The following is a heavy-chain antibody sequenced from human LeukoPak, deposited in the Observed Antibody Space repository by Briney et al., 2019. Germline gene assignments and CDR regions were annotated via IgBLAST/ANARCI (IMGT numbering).Heavy chain of an antibody. V-gene: IGHV4-39*07. CDR3: ARAREDRGYYYYYYMDV. CDR1: GGSISSSSYY. CDR2: IYYSGST. J-gene: IGHJ6*03. Sequence: TSETLSLTCTVFGGSISSSSYYWGWIRQPPGKGLEWIGSIYYSGSTYYNPSLKSRVTISVDTSKNQFSLKLSSVTAADTAVYYCARAREDRGYYYYYYMDVWGKGTTVTVSS. D-gene: IGHD1-14*01.